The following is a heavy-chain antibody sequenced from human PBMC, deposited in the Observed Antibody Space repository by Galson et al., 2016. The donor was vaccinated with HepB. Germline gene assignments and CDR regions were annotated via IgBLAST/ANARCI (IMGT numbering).Heavy chain of an antibody. CDR2: ISTSGANT. CDR3: ARKPPPTQAERGSWDF. CDR1: GFTFSAYA. Sequence: SLRLSCAASGFTFSAYAMGWVRQAPGKGLEWVSVISTSGANTYYGDPVKGRFTISRDNSQNTLYLQVNSLRAEDTAVYYCARKPPPTQAERGSWDFWGQGTLVTVSS. V-gene: IGHV3-23*01. D-gene: IGHD1-14*01. J-gene: IGHJ4*02.